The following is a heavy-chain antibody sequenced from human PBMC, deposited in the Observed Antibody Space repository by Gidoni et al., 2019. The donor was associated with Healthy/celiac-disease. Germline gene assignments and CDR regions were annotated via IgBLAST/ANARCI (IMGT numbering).Heavy chain of an antibody. CDR1: GFTFSSYG. J-gene: IGHJ6*02. CDR2: ICYDGSNK. Sequence: QVQLVESGGGVVQPGRYLRLSCAASGFTFSSYGLHWVRKAPGKGLEWVAFICYDGSNKYYADSVKGRFTISRDNSKNTLYLQMNSLRAEDTAVYYCARDHRPYYYYGMDVWGQGTTVTVSS. D-gene: IGHD6-6*01. V-gene: IGHV3-33*01. CDR3: ARDHRPYYYYGMDV.